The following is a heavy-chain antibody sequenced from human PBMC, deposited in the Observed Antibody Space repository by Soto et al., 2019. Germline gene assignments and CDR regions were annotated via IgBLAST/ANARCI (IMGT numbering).Heavy chain of an antibody. V-gene: IGHV4-34*01. D-gene: IGHD3-10*02. J-gene: IGHJ6*02. CDR3: ARAWGCSGSYGLCYYYGMDV. CDR2: INHSGST. CDR1: GGSFSGDY. Sequence: QVQLQQWGAGLLKPSETLSLTYAVYGGSFSGDYWSWIRQPPGTGPEWMGEINHSGSTNYNPSLKSRVTISVETCKNQCSLKLSSVTAADTGVYYCARAWGCSGSYGLCYYYGMDVWGQGTTVTVSS.